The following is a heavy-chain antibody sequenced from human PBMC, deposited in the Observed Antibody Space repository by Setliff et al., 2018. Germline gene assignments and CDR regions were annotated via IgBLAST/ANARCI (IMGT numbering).Heavy chain of an antibody. Sequence: ASVKVSCKASGYTFISYGISWVRQAPGQGLEWMGWISAYNGNTNYAQKLQGRVTMTTDTSTSTAYMELRSLRSDDTAVYYRARVLFHCSSTSCYLDAFDIWGQGTMVTVSS. CDR3: ARVLFHCSSTSCYLDAFDI. V-gene: IGHV1-18*01. CDR1: GYTFISYG. J-gene: IGHJ3*02. CDR2: ISAYNGNT. D-gene: IGHD2-2*01.